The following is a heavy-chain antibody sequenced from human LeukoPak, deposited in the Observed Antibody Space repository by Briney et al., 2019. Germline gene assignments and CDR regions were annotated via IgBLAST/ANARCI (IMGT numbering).Heavy chain of an antibody. V-gene: IGHV3-11*01. CDR2: IPTIGISV. CDR3: TRAEGLGPGAHFDQ. J-gene: IGHJ4*02. Sequence: PGGSLRLSCAASGFSFSRFYMSWVRQTPGKALEWISYIPTIGISVQYADSVRGRFTASRDDAMNSLHLQMDSLRVEDTAVYYCTRAEGLGPGAHFDQWGQGALVIVSS. CDR1: GFSFSRFY.